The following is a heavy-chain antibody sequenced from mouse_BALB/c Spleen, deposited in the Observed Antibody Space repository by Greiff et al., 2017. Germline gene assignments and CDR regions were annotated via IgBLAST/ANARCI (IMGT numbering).Heavy chain of an antibody. CDR1: GFDFSRYW. CDR2: INPDSSTI. V-gene: IGHV4-1*02. CDR3: ARYGNYDAMDY. D-gene: IGHD2-10*02. J-gene: IGHJ4*01. Sequence: EVQRVESGGGLVQPGGSLKLSCAASGFDFSRYWMSWVRQAPGKGLEWIGEINPDSSTINYTPSLKDKFIISRDNAKNTLYLQMSKVRSEDTALYYCARYGNYDAMDYWGQGTSVTVSS.